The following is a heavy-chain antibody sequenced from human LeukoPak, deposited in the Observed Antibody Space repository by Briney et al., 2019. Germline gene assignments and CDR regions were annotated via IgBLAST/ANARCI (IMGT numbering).Heavy chain of an antibody. V-gene: IGHV3-23*01. CDR3: ARELRGSSFDY. CDR1: GLTFSDYS. D-gene: IGHD3-16*01. J-gene: IGHJ4*02. CDR2: ISAGGGST. Sequence: GGSLRLSCAASGLTFSDYSMTWVRQAPGKGLFWVSGISAGGGSTYYADSVKGRFTISRDNSKNTLYLQMNSLRAEDTAVYYCARELRGSSFDYWGQGTLVTVSS.